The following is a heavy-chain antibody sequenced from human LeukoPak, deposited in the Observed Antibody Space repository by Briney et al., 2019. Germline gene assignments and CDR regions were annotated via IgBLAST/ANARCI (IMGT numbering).Heavy chain of an antibody. CDR3: ARGASLSLLWFGKLAYYFDY. V-gene: IGHV4-61*09. Sequence: SETLSLTCTVSGGSISSGSYYWSWIRQPAGKRLEWIGHIYRSGSTNYNPSLKSRVTISVDTSKNQFSLKLSSVTAADTAVYYCARGASLSLLWFGKLAYYFDYWGQGTLVTVSS. J-gene: IGHJ4*02. CDR1: GGSISSGSYY. CDR2: IYRSGST. D-gene: IGHD3-10*01.